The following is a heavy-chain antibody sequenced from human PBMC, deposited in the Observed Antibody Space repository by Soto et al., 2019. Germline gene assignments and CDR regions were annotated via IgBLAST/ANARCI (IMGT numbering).Heavy chain of an antibody. CDR1: GFTVSSNY. V-gene: IGHV3-53*01. CDR2: IYSGGST. D-gene: IGHD5-18*01. CDR3: ARVRSYPSGGGTDY. J-gene: IGHJ4*02. Sequence: GGSLRLSCAASGFTVSSNYMSWVRQAPGKGLEWVSVIYSGGSTYYADSVKGRFTISRDNSKNTLYLQMNSLRAEDTAVYYCARVRSYPSGGGTDYWGQGTLVTVSS.